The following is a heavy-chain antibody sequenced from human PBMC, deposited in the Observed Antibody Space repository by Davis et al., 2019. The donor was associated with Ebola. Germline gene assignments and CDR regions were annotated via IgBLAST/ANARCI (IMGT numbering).Heavy chain of an antibody. CDR1: GFTFSSYG. Sequence: GESLKISCAASGFTFSSYGIHWVRQAPGKGLEWVAVISFDGSDKNYADSVKGRFTISRYNSKNTLYLQMNSLRAEDTAVYYCARGQDYDFWSGYGYWGQGTLVTVSS. CDR3: ARGQDYDFWSGYGY. CDR2: ISFDGSDK. V-gene: IGHV3-30*03. D-gene: IGHD3-3*01. J-gene: IGHJ4*02.